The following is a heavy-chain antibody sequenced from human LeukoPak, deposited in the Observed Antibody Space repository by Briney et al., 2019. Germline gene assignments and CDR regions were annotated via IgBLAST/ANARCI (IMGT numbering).Heavy chain of an antibody. V-gene: IGHV3-23*01. CDR1: GFTFSSYS. CDR2: ISGSGGST. Sequence: PGGSLRLSCAASGFTFSSYSMNWVRQAPGKGLEWVSAISGSGGSTYYADSVKGRFIISRDNSKNTLYPQMNSLRAEDTAVYYCAKDKVEAAEAIDYWGQGTLVTVSS. J-gene: IGHJ4*02. D-gene: IGHD2-15*01. CDR3: AKDKVEAAEAIDY.